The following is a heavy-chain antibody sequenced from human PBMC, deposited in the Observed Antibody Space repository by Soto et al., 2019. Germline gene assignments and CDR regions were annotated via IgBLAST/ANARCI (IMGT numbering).Heavy chain of an antibody. CDR2: ISASGGST. Sequence: FMRLSCAASGFTFSRNAMSWVRQAPGKGLEWVSTISASGGSTYYADSVKGRFTISRDNSKNTVYMQMNSLRAEDTAVYYCAKPYSDYYYYGMDVWGQGTRVTVSS. V-gene: IGHV3-23*01. CDR1: GFTFSRNA. J-gene: IGHJ6*02. D-gene: IGHD4-4*01. CDR3: AKPYSDYYYYGMDV.